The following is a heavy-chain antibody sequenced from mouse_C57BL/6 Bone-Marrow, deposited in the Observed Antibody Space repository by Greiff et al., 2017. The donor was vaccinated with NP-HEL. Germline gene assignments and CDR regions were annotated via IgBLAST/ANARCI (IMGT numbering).Heavy chain of an antibody. CDR2: INYDGSST. V-gene: IGHV5-16*01. D-gene: IGHD2-3*01. CDR3: ARESDGYFDY. CDR1: GFTFSDYY. Sequence: EVKLVESEGGLVQPGSSMKLSCTASGFTFSDYYMAWVRQVPEKGLEWVANINYDGSSTYYLDSLKSRFIISRDNAKNILYLQMSSLKSEDTATYYCARESDGYFDYWGQGTTLTVSS. J-gene: IGHJ2*01.